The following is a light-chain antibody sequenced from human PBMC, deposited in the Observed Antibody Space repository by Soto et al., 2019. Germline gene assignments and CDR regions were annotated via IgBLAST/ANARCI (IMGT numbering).Light chain of an antibody. CDR2: VAS. CDR3: QHHNSYSQT. Sequence: DIQMTQSPPTLSASVGDRVTITCRASQSIRHYLAWYQQMPGKAPKLLIYVASTLQSGVPSRFSGSGSGTEFPLTISSLQPDDFGTYFCQHHNSYSQTFGPGTKVEIK. CDR1: QSIRHY. V-gene: IGKV1-5*01. J-gene: IGKJ1*01.